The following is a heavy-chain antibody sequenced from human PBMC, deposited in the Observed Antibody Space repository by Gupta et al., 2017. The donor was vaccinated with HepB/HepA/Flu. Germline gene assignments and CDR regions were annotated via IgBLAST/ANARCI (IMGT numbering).Heavy chain of an antibody. V-gene: IGHV3-23*01. CDR1: GFSFSAYP. J-gene: IGHJ4*02. CDR3: AKAGGSGWNKFDY. Sequence: EVPLLESGGALAQPGGSLSHSCAGSGFSFSAYPMSWVRQAPGKGLEWIATISFSGEIPYYADSVKGRFTISRDNAKNALFLKMNSLRVDDTAVYYCAKAGGSGWNKFDYWGLGTLVSVSS. CDR2: ISFSGEIP. D-gene: IGHD6-19*01.